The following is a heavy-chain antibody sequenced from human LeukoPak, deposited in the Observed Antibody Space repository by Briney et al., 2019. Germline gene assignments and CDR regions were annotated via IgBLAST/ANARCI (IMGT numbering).Heavy chain of an antibody. V-gene: IGHV4-61*02. CDR1: GGSISSGSYY. CDR3: ARGMYRDWAPFDY. D-gene: IGHD3/OR15-3a*01. J-gene: IGHJ4*02. Sequence: SETLSLTCTVSGGSISSGSYYWSWIRQPAGKGLEWIGRIYTSGSTNYNPSLKSRVTISVDTSKNQFSLKLSSVTAADTAVYYCARGMYRDWAPFDYWGQGTLVTVSS. CDR2: IYTSGST.